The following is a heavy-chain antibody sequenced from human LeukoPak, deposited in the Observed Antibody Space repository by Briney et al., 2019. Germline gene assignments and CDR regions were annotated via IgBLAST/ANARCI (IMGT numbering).Heavy chain of an antibody. Sequence: GASVKVSCRASGYTFTSYGISWVRQAPGQGLEWMGWINPNSGGTNYAQKFQGRVTMTRDTSISTAYMELSRLRSDDTAVYYCAGLAAADAFDIWGQGTMVTVSS. CDR3: AGLAAADAFDI. V-gene: IGHV1-2*02. CDR1: GYTFTSYG. CDR2: INPNSGGT. J-gene: IGHJ3*02. D-gene: IGHD6-13*01.